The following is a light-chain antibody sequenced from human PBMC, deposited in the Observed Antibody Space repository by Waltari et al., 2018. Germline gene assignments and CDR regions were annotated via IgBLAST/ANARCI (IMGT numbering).Light chain of an antibody. J-gene: IGKJ3*01. V-gene: IGKV1-39*01. Sequence: DVQLTQSPSSLAASVGDRVSITCRASQNIGTYLNWYQQKPGKAPKLLIFAASTLQGGVPSRFSGTRSGTDFTLTISSLQPEDFATYYGQQSNTPFTFGPGTKVDIK. CDR3: QQSNTPFT. CDR2: AAS. CDR1: QNIGTY.